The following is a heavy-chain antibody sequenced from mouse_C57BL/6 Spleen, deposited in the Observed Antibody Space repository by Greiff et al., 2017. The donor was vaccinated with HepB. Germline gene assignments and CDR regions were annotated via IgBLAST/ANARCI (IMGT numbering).Heavy chain of an antibody. CDR3: ARRGIYYDYDGGYAMDY. J-gene: IGHJ4*01. CDR2: ISSGSSTI. CDR1: GFTFSDYG. Sequence: EVKLMESGGGLVKPGGSLKLSCAASGFTFSDYGMHWVRQAPEKGLEWVAYISSGSSTIYYADTVKGRFTISRDNAKNTLFLQMTSLRSEDTAMYYCARRGIYYDYDGGYAMDYWGQGTSVTVSS. V-gene: IGHV5-17*01. D-gene: IGHD2-4*01.